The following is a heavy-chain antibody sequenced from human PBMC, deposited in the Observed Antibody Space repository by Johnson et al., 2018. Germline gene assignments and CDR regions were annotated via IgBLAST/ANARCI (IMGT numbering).Heavy chain of an antibody. D-gene: IGHD6-13*01. CDR1: GFTFNNYG. J-gene: IGHJ4*02. CDR3: AKDLIAAAGLTFD. V-gene: IGHV3-30*18. Sequence: VQLVESGGGVVQXGRSLRLSCAASGFTFNNYGMHWVRRAPGKGLEWVAVISYDGSNKYYADSVKGRFTISRDNSKNTLYLQMNSLRAEDTALYYCAKDLIAAAGLTFDWGQGTLVTVSS. CDR2: ISYDGSNK.